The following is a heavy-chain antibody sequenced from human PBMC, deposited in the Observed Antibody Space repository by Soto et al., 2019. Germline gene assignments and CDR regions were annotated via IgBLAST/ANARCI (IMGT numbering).Heavy chain of an antibody. V-gene: IGHV4-59*01. CDR2: IYYSGST. J-gene: IGHJ5*02. D-gene: IGHD3-9*01. CDR3: ARGYYDILTGYANPNWFDP. CDR1: GGSISSYY. Sequence: SETLSLTCTVSGGSISSYYWSWIRQPPGKGLEWIGYIYYSGSTNYNPSLKSRVTISVDTSKNQFSLKLSSVTAADTAVYYCARGYYDILTGYANPNWFDPWGQGTLVTVSS.